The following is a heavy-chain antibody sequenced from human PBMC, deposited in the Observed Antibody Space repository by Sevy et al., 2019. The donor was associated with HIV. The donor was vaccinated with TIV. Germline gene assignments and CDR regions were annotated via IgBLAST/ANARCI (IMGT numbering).Heavy chain of an antibody. V-gene: IGHV3-48*03. CDR2: ISSSGSPI. Sequence: GGSLRLSCAASGFTFSSYEMNWDRQAPGKGLEWVSYISSSGSPIYYADSVKGRFTISRDNSKNTLFLQMNSLKSDDTAVYYCAKNTAAAGAGGFDYWGQGALVTVSS. CDR1: GFTFSSYE. D-gene: IGHD6-13*01. CDR3: AKNTAAAGAGGFDY. J-gene: IGHJ4*02.